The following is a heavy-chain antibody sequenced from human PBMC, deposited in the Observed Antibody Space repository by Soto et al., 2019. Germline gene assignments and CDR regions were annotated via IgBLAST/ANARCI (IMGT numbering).Heavy chain of an antibody. Sequence: QVQLVESGGDLVKRGGSLRLSCAASGYTFSDYSMSWIRQAPGKGLEWISYIDTSSTKIYYADSVKGRFTISRDNAKNSLYLDMNSLRDEDTAVYYCASHYDMWSGYLSPVDYWGQGTLVTVSS. V-gene: IGHV3-11*01. CDR1: GYTFSDYS. J-gene: IGHJ4*02. CDR3: ASHYDMWSGYLSPVDY. CDR2: IDTSSTKI. D-gene: IGHD3-3*01.